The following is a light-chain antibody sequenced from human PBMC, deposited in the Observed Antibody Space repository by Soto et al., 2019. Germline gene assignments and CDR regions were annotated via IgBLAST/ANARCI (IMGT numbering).Light chain of an antibody. Sequence: EIVLTQSPGTLSLSPGERATLSCRASQSVSSNYLAWYQQKPGQAPRLLIYGASNRASGIPDRFSGGASGTGFTLTINRLEPEDFAVYFCHQYVGSPPFTFGQGTKVDIK. CDR1: QSVSSNY. J-gene: IGKJ2*01. CDR3: HQYVGSPPFT. V-gene: IGKV3-20*01. CDR2: GAS.